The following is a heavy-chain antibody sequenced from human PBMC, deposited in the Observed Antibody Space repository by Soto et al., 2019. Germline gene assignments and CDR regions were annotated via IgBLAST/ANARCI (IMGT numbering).Heavy chain of an antibody. CDR1: GGYIISDY. Sequence: SETLSLTCTVSGGYIISDYGSWIRQPPGKGLEWIGYLSYSGSTNYNPSLKSLVTTSVDTSKNQFSLKLISGTAADTAVYSCARALSGSSLFDYWGQGTLVTVSS. CDR2: LSYSGST. CDR3: ARALSGSSLFDY. V-gene: IGHV4-59*01. D-gene: IGHD1-26*01. J-gene: IGHJ4*02.